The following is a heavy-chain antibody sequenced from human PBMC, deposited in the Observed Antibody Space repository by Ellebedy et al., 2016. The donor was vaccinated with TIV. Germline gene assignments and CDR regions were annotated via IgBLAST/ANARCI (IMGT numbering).Heavy chain of an antibody. J-gene: IGHJ6*02. Sequence: AASVKVSCKASEYIFTSYYMHWVRQAPGQGLEWMGIINPSGSSTSYAQKLQGRVTMTRDTSTSTVYMELSSLRSEDTAVYYCARERVRYGSGRNYYYYYGMDVWGQGTTVTVSS. D-gene: IGHD3-10*01. CDR2: INPSGSST. CDR3: ARERVRYGSGRNYYYYYGMDV. V-gene: IGHV1-46*04. CDR1: EYIFTSYY.